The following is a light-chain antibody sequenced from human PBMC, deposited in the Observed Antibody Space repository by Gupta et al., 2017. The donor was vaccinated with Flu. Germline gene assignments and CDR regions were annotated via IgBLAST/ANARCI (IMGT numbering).Light chain of an antibody. Sequence: EIVFTQSPATLSLSPGERATLSCRASQSISSYLGWYQQKPGQAPRLLIYDASNRATGIPARFSGSGSGTDFTLIISSLEPEDFAVYYCQQRASWPPTFGGGTKVEIK. CDR3: QQRASWPPT. V-gene: IGKV3-11*01. J-gene: IGKJ4*01. CDR1: QSISSY. CDR2: DAS.